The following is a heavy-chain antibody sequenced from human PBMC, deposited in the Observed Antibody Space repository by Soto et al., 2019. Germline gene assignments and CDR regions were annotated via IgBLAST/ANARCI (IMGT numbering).Heavy chain of an antibody. V-gene: IGHV3-11*01. CDR2: ISSSGSTI. Sequence: QVQLVESGGGLVKPGGSLRLSCAASGFTFSDYYMSWIRQAPGKGLEWVSSISSSGSTIYYADSMKGRFTISRDNAKNSLYLQMNSLRAEDTAVYYCARAGLEVPSIDSYYYGLDVWGQGTTVTVSS. D-gene: IGHD2-21*01. CDR3: ARAGLEVPSIDSYYYGLDV. J-gene: IGHJ6*02. CDR1: GFTFSDYY.